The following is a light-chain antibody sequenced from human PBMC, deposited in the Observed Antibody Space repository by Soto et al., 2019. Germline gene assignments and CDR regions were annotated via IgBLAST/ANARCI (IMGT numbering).Light chain of an antibody. V-gene: IGLV1-44*01. CDR2: YNN. CDR1: NSNIASNT. J-gene: IGLJ1*01. CDR3: AAWDDTLKRYV. Sequence: QSVLTPPPSASETPGQTVSISCSGSNSNIASNTVNWYQHLPGTDPKLLIYYNNQRPSGVPDRFSVSKSGTSASLAISGLQSEDESDYYCAAWDDTLKRYVFGTGTKVTVL.